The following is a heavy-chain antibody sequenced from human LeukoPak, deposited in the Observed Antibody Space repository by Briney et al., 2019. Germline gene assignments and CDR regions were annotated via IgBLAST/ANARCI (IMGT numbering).Heavy chain of an antibody. V-gene: IGHV4-59*01. Sequence: SETLSLTCTVSGGSLSSYYWSWIRQPPGKGLEWIGYIYYSGSTNYGPSLKSRVTISVDTSRNQFSLKLSSVTAADTAVYYCARGAQYYYGSGSYFFDYWGQGTLVTVSS. CDR3: ARGAQYYYGSGSYFFDY. D-gene: IGHD3-10*01. J-gene: IGHJ4*02. CDR1: GGSLSSYY. CDR2: IYYSGST.